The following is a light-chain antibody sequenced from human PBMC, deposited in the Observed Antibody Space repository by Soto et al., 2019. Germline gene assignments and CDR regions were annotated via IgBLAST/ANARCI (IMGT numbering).Light chain of an antibody. CDR2: DAS. V-gene: IGKV3-11*01. J-gene: IGKJ1*01. CDR3: QRYDSLRT. CDR1: QSVTRY. Sequence: DIVLTQSPATLSLSPGERATLSCRASQSVTRYLAWYQQKPGQAPRLLIYDASSRATDFPARFSGSGFGTDFTLTISRLEPEDFAVYYCQRYDSLRTFGQGTKVDI.